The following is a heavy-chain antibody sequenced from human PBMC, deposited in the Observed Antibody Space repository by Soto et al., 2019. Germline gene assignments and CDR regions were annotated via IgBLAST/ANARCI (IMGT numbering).Heavy chain of an antibody. CDR2: ISAYNGNT. V-gene: IGHV1-18*01. CDR1: GYTFTSYG. Sequence: QGQLVQSGAEVKKPGASVKVSCKASGYTFTSYGISWVRQAPGQGLEWMGWISAYNGNTNYAQKLQGRVTITTDTSTSTAYMELRSLRADDTAVYYCARDRSSSWKEGWVDPWGQGTLVTVSS. D-gene: IGHD6-13*01. CDR3: ARDRSSSWKEGWVDP. J-gene: IGHJ5*02.